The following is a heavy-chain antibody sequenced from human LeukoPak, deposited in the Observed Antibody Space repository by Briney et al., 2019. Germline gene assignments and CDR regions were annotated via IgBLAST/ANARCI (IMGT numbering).Heavy chain of an antibody. D-gene: IGHD4-23*01. CDR1: GGTFSSYA. J-gene: IGHJ4*02. Sequence: SVKVSCKASGGTFSSYAISWVRQAPGQGLEWMGGIIPIFGTANYAQKFQGRVTITADESTSTAYMELSSLRSEDTAVYYCARDPTVVTPRNGFDYWGQGTLVTVSS. CDR2: IIPIFGTA. V-gene: IGHV1-69*13. CDR3: ARDPTVVTPRNGFDY.